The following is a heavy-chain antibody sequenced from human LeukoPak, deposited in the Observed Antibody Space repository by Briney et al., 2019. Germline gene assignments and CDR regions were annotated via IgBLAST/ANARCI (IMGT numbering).Heavy chain of an antibody. CDR2: IYYSGST. V-gene: IGHV4-34*01. CDR1: GGFFSGYY. CDR3: PVGLAAAASNAFDI. J-gene: IGHJ3*02. D-gene: IGHD6-13*01. Sequence: SETLSLTCAVYGGFFSGYYWSRIRQPPGKGLEWIGSIYYSGSTYYNPSLKSRVTISVDTSKNQFSLKLSSVTAADTAVYYCPVGLAAAASNAFDIWGQGTMVTVSS.